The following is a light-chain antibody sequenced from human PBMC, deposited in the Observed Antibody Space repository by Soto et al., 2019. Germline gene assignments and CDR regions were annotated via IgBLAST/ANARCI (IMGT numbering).Light chain of an antibody. CDR3: QQSYSTTPIT. CDR1: QGISSY. Sequence: ATCMTQAPSFLSASTGDRLAISSLISQGISSYLAWYQQKPGKAPELLIYAASTLQSGVPSRFSGSGSGTDFTLTIRGRQSEDFAAYYYQQSYSTTPITFGQGTRLDIK. V-gene: IGKV1D-8*02. J-gene: IGKJ5*01. CDR2: AAS.